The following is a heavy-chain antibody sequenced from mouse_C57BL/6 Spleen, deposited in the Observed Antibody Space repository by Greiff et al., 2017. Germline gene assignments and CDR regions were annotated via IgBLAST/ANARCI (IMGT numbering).Heavy chain of an antibody. CDR2: IHPNSGST. Sequence: VQLQQPGAELVKPGASVKLSCKASGYTFTSYWMHWVKQRPGQGLEWIGMIHPNSGSTNYNEKFKSKATLTVDKSSSTAYMQLSSLTSEDSAVYYCARSGGSSSSAWFAYWGQGTLVTVSA. CDR3: ARSGGSSSSAWFAY. V-gene: IGHV1-64*01. CDR1: GYTFTSYW. J-gene: IGHJ3*01. D-gene: IGHD1-1*01.